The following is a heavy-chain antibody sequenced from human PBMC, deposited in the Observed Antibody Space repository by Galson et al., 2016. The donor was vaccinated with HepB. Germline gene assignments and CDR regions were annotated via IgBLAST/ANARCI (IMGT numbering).Heavy chain of an antibody. Sequence: ETLSLTCNVSGAPITNFYWSWIRQPPGRGLEWIGYIHHSGSTNYKPSLKSRVIISMDTSKNQFSLNLNSVTTADTAVYYCARVGRWEPYNWFDPWGQGAQVTVSS. CDR2: IHHSGST. J-gene: IGHJ5*02. CDR1: GAPITNFY. D-gene: IGHD1-26*01. CDR3: ARVGRWEPYNWFDP. V-gene: IGHV4-59*01.